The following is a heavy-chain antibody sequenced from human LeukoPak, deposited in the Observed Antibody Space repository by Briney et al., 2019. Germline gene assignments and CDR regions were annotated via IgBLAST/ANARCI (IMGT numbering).Heavy chain of an antibody. D-gene: IGHD3-10*01. J-gene: IGHJ4*02. CDR2: MNPNSGNT. V-gene: IGHV1-8*03. CDR3: ARGWIPGSGDY. CDR1: GYTFTSYY. Sequence: GASVKVSCKASGYTFTSYYMHWVRQAPGQGLEWMGWMNPNSGNTGYAQKFQGRVTITRNTSISTAYMELSSLRSEDTAVYYCARGWIPGSGDYWGQGTLVTVSS.